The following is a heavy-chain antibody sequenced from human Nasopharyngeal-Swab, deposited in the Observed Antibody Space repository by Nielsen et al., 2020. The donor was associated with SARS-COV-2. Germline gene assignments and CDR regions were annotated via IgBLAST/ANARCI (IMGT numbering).Heavy chain of an antibody. CDR1: GVSFSGYH. Sequence: GSLRLSCSPTGVSFSGYHWGWIRQSPGKRLEWIGDITRSGNTNYNPAIKNRVIMSLATSKEEFSLKLTAVTAADTAIYFCARVNNGGGIVPASYSFFMDVWGKGTSVAVSS. J-gene: IGHJ6*03. V-gene: IGHV4-34*01. CDR3: ARVNNGGGIVPASYSFFMDV. CDR2: ITRSGNT. D-gene: IGHD2-21*01.